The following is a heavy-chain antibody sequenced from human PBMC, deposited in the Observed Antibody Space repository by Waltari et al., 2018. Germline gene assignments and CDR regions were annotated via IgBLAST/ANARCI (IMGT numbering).Heavy chain of an antibody. J-gene: IGHJ4*02. Sequence: VQLQESGPGLVKPSQTLSLTCTVSGGSISSGSYYWSWIRQPAGKGLEWIGRIKSKTDGGTTDYAAPVKGRFTISRDDSKNTLYLQMNSLKTEDTAVYYCMTRGNDIDYWGQGTLVTVSS. CDR2: IKSKTDGGTT. CDR3: MTRGNDIDY. CDR1: GGSISSGSYY. D-gene: IGHD3-16*01. V-gene: IGHV3-15*01.